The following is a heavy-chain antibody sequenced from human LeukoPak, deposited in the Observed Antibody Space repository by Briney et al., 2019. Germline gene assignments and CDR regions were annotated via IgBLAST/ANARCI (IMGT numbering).Heavy chain of an antibody. Sequence: ASVKVSCKASGYTFTGYYMHWVRQAPGQGLEWMGWINPNSGGTNYAQKFQGWVTMTRDTSISTAYMELSRLRSDDTAVYYCARGKKWIRYFDKYYFDYWGQGTLVTVSS. CDR3: ARGKKWIRYFDKYYFDY. J-gene: IGHJ4*02. CDR1: GYTFTGYY. V-gene: IGHV1-2*04. D-gene: IGHD3-9*01. CDR2: INPNSGGT.